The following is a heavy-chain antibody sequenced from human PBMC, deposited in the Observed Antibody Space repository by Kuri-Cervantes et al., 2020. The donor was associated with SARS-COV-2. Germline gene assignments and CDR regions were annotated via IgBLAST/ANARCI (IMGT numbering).Heavy chain of an antibody. CDR1: GCTFSSYD. CDR2: IGTAGDP. J-gene: IGHJ6*02. Sequence: GESLKISCAASGCTFSSYDMHWVRQATGKGLEWVSAIGTAGDPYYPGSVKGRFTISRENAKNSLYLQMNSLRAGDTAVYYCARSIVAAAGTDYYYGMDVWGQGPTVTVSS. CDR3: ARSIVAAAGTDYYYGMDV. V-gene: IGHV3-13*05. D-gene: IGHD6-13*01.